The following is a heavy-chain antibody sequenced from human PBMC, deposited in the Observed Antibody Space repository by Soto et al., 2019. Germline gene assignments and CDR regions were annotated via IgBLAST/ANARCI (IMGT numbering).Heavy chain of an antibody. J-gene: IGHJ5*02. CDR2: INPNSGGT. Sequence: ASVKVSCKASGYTFTGYYMHWVRQAPGQGLEWMGRINPNSGGTNYAQKFQGRVTMTRDTSISTAYMELSRLRSDDTAVYYCARDRAPATLRYFGFDPWGQGTLVTVSS. CDR3: ARDRAPATLRYFGFDP. D-gene: IGHD3-9*01. CDR1: GYTFTGYY. V-gene: IGHV1-2*06.